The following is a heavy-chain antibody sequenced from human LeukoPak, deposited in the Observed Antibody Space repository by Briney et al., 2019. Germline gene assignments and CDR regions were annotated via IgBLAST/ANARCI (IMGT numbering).Heavy chain of an antibody. Sequence: GASVKVSCKASGYTFTSYGISWVRQATGQGLEWMGWISAYNGNTNYAQKLQGRVTMTTDTSTSTAYMGLRSLRSDDTAVYYCAVGVNTTQYYFDCWGQGTLVTVSS. J-gene: IGHJ4*02. V-gene: IGHV1-18*01. CDR3: AVGVNTTQYYFDC. D-gene: IGHD3-16*01. CDR2: ISAYNGNT. CDR1: GYTFTSYG.